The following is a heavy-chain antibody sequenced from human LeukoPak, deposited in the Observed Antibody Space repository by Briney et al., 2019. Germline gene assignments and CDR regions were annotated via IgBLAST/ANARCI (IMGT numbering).Heavy chain of an antibody. J-gene: IGHJ4*02. CDR1: GYTFTSYY. CDR2: INPSGGST. Sequence: ASVKDSCKASGYTFTSYYMHWVRQAPGQGLEWMGIINPSGGSTSYAQKFQGRVNMTRDTSTSTVYMELSSLRSEDTAVYYCARDEAGMEATFNFDYWGQGTLVTVSS. V-gene: IGHV1-46*01. CDR3: ARDEAGMEATFNFDY. D-gene: IGHD5-12*01.